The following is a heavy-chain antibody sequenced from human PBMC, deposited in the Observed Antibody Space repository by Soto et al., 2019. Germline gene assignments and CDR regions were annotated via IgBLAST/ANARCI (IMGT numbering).Heavy chain of an antibody. J-gene: IGHJ4*02. Sequence: EVLVVESGGTLVQPGRSLTLSCTVSGFTVGDYAMTWFRQAPGKGLEWVGMLRSQAHGESTQYDASERGRFSISRDDSNNIAYLQMNRLKTEDTAVYFCSRGVVSAYYFDYSGQGTLVIVSS. D-gene: IGHD3-16*01. CDR2: LRSQAHGEST. CDR3: SRGVVSAYYFDY. V-gene: IGHV3-49*03. CDR1: GFTVGDYA.